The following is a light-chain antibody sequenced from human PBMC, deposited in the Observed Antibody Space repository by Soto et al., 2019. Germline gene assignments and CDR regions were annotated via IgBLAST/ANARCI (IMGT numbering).Light chain of an antibody. CDR1: QSVTTF. V-gene: IGKV3-11*01. CDR3: QQRSNWPPIT. CDR2: DAS. J-gene: IGKJ5*01. Sequence: VLTQSPATLSLSPGERATLSCRASQSVTTFLVWYQQRPGQAPRLLIYDASHRAAGIPARFSGSGFGTDFTLTISSLEPEDAAVYYCQQRSNWPPITFGQGTRLEIK.